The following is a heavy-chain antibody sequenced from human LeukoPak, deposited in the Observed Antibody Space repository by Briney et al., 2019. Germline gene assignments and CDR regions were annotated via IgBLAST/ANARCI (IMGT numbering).Heavy chain of an antibody. CDR1: GFTFSNAW. J-gene: IGHJ4*02. CDR3: ARVQGYSYGYQFDY. CDR2: IYYSGST. Sequence: GSLRLSCAASGFTFSNAWVSWVRQPPGKGLEWIGSIYYSGSTYYNPSLKSRVTISVDTSKNQFSLKLSSVTAADTAVYYCARVQGYSYGYQFDYWGQGTLVTVSS. V-gene: IGHV4-4*02. D-gene: IGHD5-18*01.